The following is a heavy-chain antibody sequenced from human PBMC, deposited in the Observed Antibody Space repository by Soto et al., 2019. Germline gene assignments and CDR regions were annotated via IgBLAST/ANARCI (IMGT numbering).Heavy chain of an antibody. J-gene: IGHJ4*02. CDR2: ISYDGSNK. Sequence: HLVGSLRLSCAASGFTFSSYAMHWVRQAPGKGLEWVAVISYDGSNKYYADSVKGRFTISRDNSKNTLYLQMNSLRAEDTAVYYCARDQMVAATPTPDYWGQGTLVTVSS. CDR3: ARDQMVAATPTPDY. D-gene: IGHD2-15*01. CDR1: GFTFSSYA. V-gene: IGHV3-30-3*01.